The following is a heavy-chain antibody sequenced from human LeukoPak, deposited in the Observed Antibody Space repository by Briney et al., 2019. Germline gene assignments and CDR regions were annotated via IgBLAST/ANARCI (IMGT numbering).Heavy chain of an antibody. CDR2: INANTKSP. D-gene: IGHD4/OR15-4a*01. Sequence: ASVKVSCKASGYTFSGYALNWVRQAPGQGLEWMGWINANTKSPTYAKGFTGRFVFSLDTSVSTEYLQISSLKAEDTAVYYCARDPPSRNNYGVYFVFGGQGTLVTVSS. J-gene: IGHJ4*02. CDR1: GYTFSGYA. CDR3: ARDPPSRNNYGVYFVF. V-gene: IGHV7-4-1*02.